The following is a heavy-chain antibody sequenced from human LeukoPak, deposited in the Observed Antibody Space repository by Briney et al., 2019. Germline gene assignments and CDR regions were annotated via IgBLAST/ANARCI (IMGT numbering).Heavy chain of an antibody. CDR1: GFTFSSYG. V-gene: IGHV3-30*03. CDR3: ASHPQESRYGDYARVVYYYMDV. J-gene: IGHJ6*03. D-gene: IGHD4-17*01. Sequence: PGGSLRLSCAASGFTFSSYGMHWVRQAPGKGLEWVAVISYDGSNKYYADSVKGRFTISRDNSKNTLYLQMNSLRAEDTAVYYCASHPQESRYGDYARVVYYYMDVWGKGTTVTISS. CDR2: ISYDGSNK.